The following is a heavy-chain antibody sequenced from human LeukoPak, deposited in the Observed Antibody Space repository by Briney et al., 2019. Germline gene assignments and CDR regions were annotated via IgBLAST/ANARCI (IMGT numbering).Heavy chain of an antibody. Sequence: GGSLRLSCAVSGLTFSSYAMHWVRQAPGKGLEWVAFISYDGSTKTYADSVKGRFTTSRDISLHLQMNSLRAEDTAVYYCVRNNNNDYWGQGTLVTVSS. CDR2: ISYDGSTK. CDR1: GLTFSSYA. CDR3: VRNNNNDY. V-gene: IGHV3-30*02. D-gene: IGHD2/OR15-2a*01. J-gene: IGHJ4*02.